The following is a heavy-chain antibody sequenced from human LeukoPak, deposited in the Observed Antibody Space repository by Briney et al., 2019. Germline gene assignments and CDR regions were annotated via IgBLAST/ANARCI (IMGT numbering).Heavy chain of an antibody. CDR1: GGSFSGYY. Sequence: SETLSLTCAVYGGSFSGYYWSWIRQPPGKGLEWIGEINHSGSTNYNPSLKSRVTISVDTSKNQFSLKLSSVTAAGTAVYYCARGLPATGYCSGGSCYGLYFDYWGQGTLVTVSS. CDR3: ARGLPATGYCSGGSCYGLYFDY. J-gene: IGHJ4*02. D-gene: IGHD2-15*01. V-gene: IGHV4-34*01. CDR2: INHSGST.